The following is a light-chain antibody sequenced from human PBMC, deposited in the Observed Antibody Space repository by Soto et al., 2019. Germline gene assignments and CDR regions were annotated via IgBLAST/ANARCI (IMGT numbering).Light chain of an antibody. CDR2: GAS. CDR1: ESVDIN. J-gene: IGKJ1*01. CDR3: QQYGSSLWT. V-gene: IGKV3-20*01. Sequence: EVEVTQSPPTLFVSPGERVTLSCRASESVDINLAWYQQKPGQAPRLLIYGASTRATDMPDRFSGSGSGTDFTLTISRLEPEDFAVYYCQQYGSSLWTFGHGTKVDI.